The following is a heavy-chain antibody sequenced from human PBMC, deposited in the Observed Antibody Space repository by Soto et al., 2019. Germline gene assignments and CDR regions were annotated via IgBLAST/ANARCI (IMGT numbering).Heavy chain of an antibody. Sequence: KPSETLSLTCAVSGDSISGYYWTWIRQSPGKGLEWIGYIHYSGNSNYSPSLKSRVTMSVDTSKNQFSLRLSSVTAADTAVYYCARMNQLAPKRNAFDIWGQGTMVTVSS. V-gene: IGHV4-59*01. D-gene: IGHD1-1*01. CDR3: ARMNQLAPKRNAFDI. CDR2: IHYSGNS. J-gene: IGHJ3*02. CDR1: GDSISGYY.